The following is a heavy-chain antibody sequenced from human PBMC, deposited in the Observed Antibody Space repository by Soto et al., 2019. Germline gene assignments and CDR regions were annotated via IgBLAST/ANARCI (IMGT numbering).Heavy chain of an antibody. Sequence: QVQLVESGGGVVQPGRSLRLSCAASGFTFSSYGMHWVRQAPGKGLEWVAVIWYDGSNKYYADSVKGRFTISRDNSKNTLYLQMNSLRAEDTAVYYCARDGSEGSYDFWSGYRPHDAFDIWGQGTMVTVSS. J-gene: IGHJ3*02. D-gene: IGHD3-3*01. CDR3: ARDGSEGSYDFWSGYRPHDAFDI. CDR2: IWYDGSNK. V-gene: IGHV3-33*01. CDR1: GFTFSSYG.